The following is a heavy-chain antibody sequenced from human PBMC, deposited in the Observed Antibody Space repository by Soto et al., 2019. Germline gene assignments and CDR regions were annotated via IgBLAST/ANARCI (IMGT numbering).Heavy chain of an antibody. CDR3: ARGGTAEADF. Sequence: HAQLVQSGDEVKEPGASVKVSCKASGYTFTGYGITWVRQAPGQGLEGMGWASPLSETTNYAPKFQGRVTMTTDTSTNMAYMELRSLRSDDTAVYYCARGGTAEADFWGQGTLVTVSS. CDR2: ASPLSETT. J-gene: IGHJ4*02. CDR1: GYTFTGYG. D-gene: IGHD2-21*02. V-gene: IGHV1-18*01.